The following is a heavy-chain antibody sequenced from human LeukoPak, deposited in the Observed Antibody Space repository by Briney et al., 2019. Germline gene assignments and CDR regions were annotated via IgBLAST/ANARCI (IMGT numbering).Heavy chain of an antibody. CDR1: GFTFSSYA. CDR2: ISGSGGST. V-gene: IGHV3-23*01. J-gene: IGHJ6*03. CDR3: AKGVDASGIYYYLYMDV. D-gene: IGHD3-16*01. Sequence: PGGSLRLSCAASGFTFSSYAMSWVRQAPGKGLEWVSAISGSGGSTYYADSVKGRFTISRDNSKNTLYLQMNNLRAKDTAVYYCAKGVDASGIYYYLYMDVWGKGTTVTVSS.